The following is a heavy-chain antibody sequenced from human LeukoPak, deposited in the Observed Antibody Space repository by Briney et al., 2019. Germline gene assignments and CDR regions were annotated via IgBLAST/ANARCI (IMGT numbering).Heavy chain of an antibody. CDR3: ARGGPILLWFGDPLGAFDI. V-gene: IGHV1-18*01. CDR2: ISAYNGNT. CDR1: GYTFTSYG. J-gene: IGHJ3*02. Sequence: ASVKVSCKASGYTFTSYGISWVRQAPGQGLEWMGWISAYNGNTNYAQKLQGRVTMTTDTSTSTAYMELRSLRSDDTAVYYRARGGPILLWFGDPLGAFDIWGQGTMVTVSS. D-gene: IGHD3-10*01.